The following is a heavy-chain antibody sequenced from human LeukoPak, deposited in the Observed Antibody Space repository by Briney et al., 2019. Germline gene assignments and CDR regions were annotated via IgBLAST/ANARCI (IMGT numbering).Heavy chain of an antibody. CDR3: AKDRADSSGWWGSIAFDI. CDR2: IRYDGSNK. D-gene: IGHD6-19*01. Sequence: GGSLRLSCAASGFTFSSYGMHWDRQAPGKGLEWVAFIRYDGSNKYNADSVKGRFTISRDNSKNTLYLQMHSLRAEDTAVYYCAKDRADSSGWWGSIAFDIWGQGTMVTVSS. J-gene: IGHJ3*02. V-gene: IGHV3-30*02. CDR1: GFTFSSYG.